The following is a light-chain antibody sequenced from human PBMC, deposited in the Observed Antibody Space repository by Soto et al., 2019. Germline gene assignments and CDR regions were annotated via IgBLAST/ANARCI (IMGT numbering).Light chain of an antibody. CDR1: QSISTY. Sequence: DIQMTQSPSTLSSSVGDRVTITWRTSQSISTYLNWYQQKPGKPPKVLIYAASSLQSGVPSRFSGSGSGTDFTLTISSLQPEDSATYYCQQTYSRFLSFGGGTKVDNK. CDR3: QQTYSRFLS. J-gene: IGKJ4*01. V-gene: IGKV1-39*01. CDR2: AAS.